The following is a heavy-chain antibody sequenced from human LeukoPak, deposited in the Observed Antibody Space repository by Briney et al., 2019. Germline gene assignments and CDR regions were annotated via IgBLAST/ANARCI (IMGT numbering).Heavy chain of an antibody. J-gene: IGHJ4*02. V-gene: IGHV3-48*02. Sequence: GGSLRLSCAASGFTFSSYSMHWVRQAPGKGLEWVSYISSSSSTIYYADSVKGRFTISRDNAKSSLYLQMNSLRDEDTAVYYCASYYSSTHDYWGQGTLVTVSS. D-gene: IGHD6-13*01. CDR3: ASYYSSTHDY. CDR2: ISSSSSTI. CDR1: GFTFSSYS.